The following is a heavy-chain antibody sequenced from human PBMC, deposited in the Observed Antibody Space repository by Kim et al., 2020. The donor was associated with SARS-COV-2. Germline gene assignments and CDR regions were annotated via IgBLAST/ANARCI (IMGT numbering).Heavy chain of an antibody. D-gene: IGHD3-9*01. J-gene: IGHJ4*01. CDR3: TAVLWTGGPGGFGY. CDR2: KRGDGSEM. CDR1: GFSFRKNR. V-gene: IGHV3-7*01. Sequence: GGSLRLSCAASGFSFRKNRMSWVRQAPGKGLEWVAMKRGDGSEMYYADSVKGRFTMSRDNAKNSLYLEMSSLRAEDTAIYYCTAVLWTGGPGGFGYWG.